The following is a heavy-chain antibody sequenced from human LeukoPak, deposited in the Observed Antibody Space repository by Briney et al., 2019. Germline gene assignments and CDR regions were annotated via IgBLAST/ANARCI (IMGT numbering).Heavy chain of an antibody. Sequence: GGSLRLSCAASGFTFSSYAMSWVRQAPGKGLEWVSAISGSGGSTYYADSVKGRFTISRDNSKNTLYLQMNSLRAEDTAVCYCAKRTLLVRYYYYYMDVWGKGTTVTVSS. CDR3: AKRTLLVRYYYYYMDV. D-gene: IGHD2-2*01. J-gene: IGHJ6*03. CDR1: GFTFSSYA. V-gene: IGHV3-23*01. CDR2: ISGSGGST.